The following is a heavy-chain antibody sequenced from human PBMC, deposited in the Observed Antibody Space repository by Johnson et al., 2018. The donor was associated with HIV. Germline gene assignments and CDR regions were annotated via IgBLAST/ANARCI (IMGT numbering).Heavy chain of an antibody. V-gene: IGHV3-15*01. J-gene: IGHJ3*02. CDR3: TTCPSWGYYLQGDAFDS. CDR1: GFTFSNAW. CDR2: IKSKADGGTT. D-gene: IGHD3-10*01. Sequence: MQLVESGGGLVKPGWSLRLSCAASGFTFSNAWMSWVRQAPGKGLEWVGRIKSKADGGTTDYAAPVKGRFTISRDDSKYTLYLQMNSLKTEDTAVYYCTTCPSWGYYLQGDAFDSWGQGTMVTVSS.